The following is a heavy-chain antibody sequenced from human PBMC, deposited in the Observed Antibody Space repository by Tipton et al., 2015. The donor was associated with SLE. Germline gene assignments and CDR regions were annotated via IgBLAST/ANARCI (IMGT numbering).Heavy chain of an antibody. CDR2: ISDGGGT. CDR3: ASRADWFDP. Sequence: TLSLTCSVSGGSISSDHWIWIRQPPGKGLEWLGYISDGGGTNYNPSLKSRVTMSLDTSKNQFSLRLSSVTTTDTAVYYCASRADWFDPWGPGTLVTVSS. D-gene: IGHD6-25*01. CDR1: GGSISSDH. J-gene: IGHJ5*02. V-gene: IGHV4-59*01.